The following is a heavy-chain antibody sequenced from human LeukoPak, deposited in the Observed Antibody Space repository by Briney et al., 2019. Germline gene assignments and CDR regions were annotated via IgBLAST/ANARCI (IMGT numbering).Heavy chain of an antibody. D-gene: IGHD5-24*01. J-gene: IGHJ4*02. CDR1: GFTFSKSA. CDR2: IADNGAT. V-gene: IGHV3-23*01. CDR3: ARDPVGYTSGGY. Sequence: GGSLRLSCAASGFTFSKSAMTWVRQAPRKGLEWVSGIADNGATYYADSVKGRFTISRDNSKNTLYLQMNSLRAEDTAVYYCARDPVGYTSGGYWGQGTLVTVSS.